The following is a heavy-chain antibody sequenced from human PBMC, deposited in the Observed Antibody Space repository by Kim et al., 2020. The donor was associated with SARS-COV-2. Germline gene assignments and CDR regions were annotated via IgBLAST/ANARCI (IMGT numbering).Heavy chain of an antibody. V-gene: IGHV3-53*01. CDR1: GFTVSSNY. CDR3: ARELPYSSPRNGMDV. D-gene: IGHD6-19*01. J-gene: IGHJ6*02. Sequence: GGSLRLSSAASGFTVSSNYMSWVRQAPGKGLEWVSVIYSGGSTYYADSVKGRFTISRDNSKNTLYLQMNSLRAEDTAVYYCARELPYSSPRNGMDVWGQGTTVTVSS. CDR2: IYSGGST.